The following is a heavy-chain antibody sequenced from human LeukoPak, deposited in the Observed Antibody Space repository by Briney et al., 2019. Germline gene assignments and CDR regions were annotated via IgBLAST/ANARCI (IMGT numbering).Heavy chain of an antibody. CDR2: ISVSGGNT. V-gene: IGHV3-23*01. D-gene: IGHD1-26*01. Sequence: PGGSLRLSCVASGFTFSGYAMTWVRQAPGKGLEWVSTISVSGGNTYYADSVKGRFTITRDNSKNTLYLQMNTLRAEDTAVYYCAKSSGSYPYYFDYWGQGTLVTVSS. CDR3: AKSSGSYPYYFDY. J-gene: IGHJ4*02. CDR1: GFTFSGYA.